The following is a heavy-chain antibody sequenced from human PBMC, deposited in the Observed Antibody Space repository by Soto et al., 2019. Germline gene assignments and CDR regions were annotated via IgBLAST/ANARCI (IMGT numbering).Heavy chain of an antibody. CDR2: ISGSGGST. CDR1: GFTFSSYA. J-gene: IGHJ4*02. Sequence: PGGSLRLSCAASGFTFSSYAMSWVRQAPGKGLEWVSAISGSGGSTYYADSVKGRFTISRDNSKNTLYLQMNSLRAEDTAVYYCAKGDTYYYDSSGYYPRNFDYWGQGTLVTVSS. V-gene: IGHV3-23*01. CDR3: AKGDTYYYDSSGYYPRNFDY. D-gene: IGHD3-22*01.